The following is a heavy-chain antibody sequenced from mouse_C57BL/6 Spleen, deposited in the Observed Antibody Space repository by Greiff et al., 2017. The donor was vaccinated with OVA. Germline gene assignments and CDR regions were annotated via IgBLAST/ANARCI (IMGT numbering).Heavy chain of an antibody. D-gene: IGHD2-4*01. Sequence: QVQLQQSGPGLVAPSQSLSITCTVSGFSLTSYAISWVRQPPGKGLEWLGVIWTGGGTNYNSALKSRLSISKDNSKSRVFLKMNSLQTDDTARYYCARNGGYDYNWYFDVWGTGTTVTVSS. CDR3: ARNGGYDYNWYFDV. J-gene: IGHJ1*03. CDR1: GFSLTSYA. V-gene: IGHV2-9-1*01. CDR2: IWTGGGT.